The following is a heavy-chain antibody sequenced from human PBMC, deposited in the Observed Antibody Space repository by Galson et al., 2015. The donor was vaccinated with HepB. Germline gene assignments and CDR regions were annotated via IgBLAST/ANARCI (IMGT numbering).Heavy chain of an antibody. V-gene: IGHV4-31*03. J-gene: IGHJ5*02. D-gene: IGHD3-10*01. CDR1: GYSIRSGGFY. Sequence: TLSLTCTVSGYSIRSGGFYWSWIRQRPGKGLEWLGYISHTGGTYYNPSLGGRLTLSVDRWKNQFSLKLKSVTAADTAVYYCAITEEPTTMGDGGFLFVPWGQGTLVIVSS. CDR3: AITEEPTTMGDGGFLFVP. CDR2: ISHTGGT.